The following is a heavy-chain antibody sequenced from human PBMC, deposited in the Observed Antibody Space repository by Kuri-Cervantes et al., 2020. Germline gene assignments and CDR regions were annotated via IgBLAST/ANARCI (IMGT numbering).Heavy chain of an antibody. CDR2: ISYDGSNE. J-gene: IGHJ6*02. CDR3: ARGGMDV. CDR1: GFTFSSYA. Sequence: LSLTCAASGFTFSSYAMHWVRQAPGKGLEWVAVISYDGSNEYYADSVKGRFTISRDNSKNTLYLHMNSLRAEDTAVYYCARGGMDVWGQGTTVTVSS. V-gene: IGHV3-30-3*01.